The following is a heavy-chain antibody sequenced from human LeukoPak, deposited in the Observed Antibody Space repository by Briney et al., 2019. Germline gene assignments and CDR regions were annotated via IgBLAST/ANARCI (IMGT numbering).Heavy chain of an antibody. CDR1: GGSFIGYY. D-gene: IGHD1-1*01. V-gene: IGHV4-34*01. CDR3: ARGPTISETGCFDY. J-gene: IGHJ4*03. CDR2: INHSGDT. Sequence: SETLSLTCAVSGGSFIGYYWSWIRQSPGRGLEWIGEINHSGDTNYNSSVKSRVTISVDTSKNQFSLKVRSLTAADTAVYYCARGPTISETGCFDYWGQGTLVTVSS.